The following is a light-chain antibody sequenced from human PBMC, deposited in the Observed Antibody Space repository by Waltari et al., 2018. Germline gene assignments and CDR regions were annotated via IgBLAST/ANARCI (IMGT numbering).Light chain of an antibody. J-gene: IGKJ1*01. CDR2: WAS. CDR1: QSVLYSSNNKNY. Sequence: DIVMTQSPDSLAVSLGERATINCKSSQSVLYSSNNKNYLAWYQQKPGQPPKLLIYWASTLESGVPDRFSGSESGTDFTLTISSLQAEDVAVYYCQQYYTTPRTFGQGTKVEIK. V-gene: IGKV4-1*01. CDR3: QQYYTTPRT.